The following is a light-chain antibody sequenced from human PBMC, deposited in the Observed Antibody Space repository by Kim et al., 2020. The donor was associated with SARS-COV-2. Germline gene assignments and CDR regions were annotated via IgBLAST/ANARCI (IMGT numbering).Light chain of an antibody. V-gene: IGKV3-15*01. Sequence: SVSTGERATRSCRASQSVSSNVAWYQQKPGQAPRLLIYGASTRATGVPAGFSGSGSGTEFTLTISSLQSEDFAVYHCQQYNNWPYTFGQGTKLEI. CDR3: QQYNNWPYT. J-gene: IGKJ2*01. CDR1: QSVSSN. CDR2: GAS.